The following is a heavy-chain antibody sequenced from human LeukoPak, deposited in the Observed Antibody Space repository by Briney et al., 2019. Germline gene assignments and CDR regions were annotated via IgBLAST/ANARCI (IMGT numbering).Heavy chain of an antibody. V-gene: IGHV3-53*01. D-gene: IGHD3-10*01. J-gene: IGHJ4*02. CDR2: IYSGGST. Sequence: GGSLRLSCAASGFTVSSNYMSWVRQAPGKGLGWVSVIYSGGSTYYADSVKGRFTISRDNSKNTLYLQMNSLRAEDTAVYYCARVRPTGPFGSGSYFDYWGQGTLVTVSS. CDR1: GFTVSSNY. CDR3: ARVRPTGPFGSGSYFDY.